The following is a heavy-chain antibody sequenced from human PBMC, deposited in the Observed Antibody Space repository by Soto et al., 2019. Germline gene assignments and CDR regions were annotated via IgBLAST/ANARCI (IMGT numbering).Heavy chain of an antibody. Sequence: EVQLLESGGGLVQPGGSLRLSCAASGFTFSSYAMTWVRQAPGKGLEWVSAISGSGAGTYYADSVKGRFTISRDNSKNTLYLQMNSLRAEDTAVYYCARGEGLRFLDGGSDFWGQGTRVTVSS. CDR2: ISGSGAGT. D-gene: IGHD3-3*01. J-gene: IGHJ4*02. CDR3: ARGEGLRFLDGGSDF. CDR1: GFTFSSYA. V-gene: IGHV3-23*01.